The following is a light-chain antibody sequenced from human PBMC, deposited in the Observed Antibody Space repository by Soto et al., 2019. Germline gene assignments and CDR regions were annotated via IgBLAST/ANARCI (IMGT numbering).Light chain of an antibody. CDR2: WAS. J-gene: IGKJ1*01. Sequence: DIVMTQSPDSLAVSLGERATVNCKSSQSVLNNSNKKNYLAWFLQKPGQPPKLLIYWASSRESGVPDRFSGSGSGTDFTLTNKNLHAEDVAVYYCQQADSTRPTFGQGTKVEIK. CDR3: QQADSTRPT. V-gene: IGKV4-1*01. CDR1: QSVLNNSNKKNY.